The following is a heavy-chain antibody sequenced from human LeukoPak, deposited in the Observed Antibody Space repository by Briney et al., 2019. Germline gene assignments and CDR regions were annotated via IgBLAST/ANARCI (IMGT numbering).Heavy chain of an antibody. CDR3: ARNLATRGYGMDV. CDR2: IYHSGST. Sequence: SETLSLTWAVSVGSISSGHDSWSWIRQPPGKGLDWIGYIYHSGSTYYNPSLKSRVTISVDRSKNQFSLKLSSVTAADTAVYYCARNLATRGYGMDVWGQGTTVTVSS. D-gene: IGHD5-12*01. CDR1: VGSISSGHDS. V-gene: IGHV4-30-2*01. J-gene: IGHJ6*02.